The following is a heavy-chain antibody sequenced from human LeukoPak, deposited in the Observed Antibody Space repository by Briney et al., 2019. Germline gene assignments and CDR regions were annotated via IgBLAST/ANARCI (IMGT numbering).Heavy chain of an antibody. V-gene: IGHV1-69*13. D-gene: IGHD3-22*01. CDR1: GGTFSSYA. Sequence: SVKVSCKASGGTFSSYATSWVRQAPGQGLEWMGGIIPIFGTANYAQKFQGRVTITADESTSTAYMELSSLRSEDTAVYYCARDQALNYYDSSGLGAFDIWGQGTMVTVSS. CDR2: IIPIFGTA. J-gene: IGHJ3*02. CDR3: ARDQALNYYDSSGLGAFDI.